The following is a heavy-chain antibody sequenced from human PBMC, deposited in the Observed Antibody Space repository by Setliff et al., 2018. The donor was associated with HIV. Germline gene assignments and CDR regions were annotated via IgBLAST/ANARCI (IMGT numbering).Heavy chain of an antibody. CDR1: GGPVSTYY. CDR2: FYVGGDA. Sequence: SETLSLTCTVAGGPVSTYYWSWIRQPAGKGLEWIGRFYVGGDANYNPSLKSRVTMSVDTSKKQFSLKLKSVTAADTAVYYCALTAHNLLRGYMDVWGKGTKVTVSS. V-gene: IGHV4-4*07. CDR3: ALTAHNLLRGYMDV. J-gene: IGHJ6*03. D-gene: IGHD7-27*01.